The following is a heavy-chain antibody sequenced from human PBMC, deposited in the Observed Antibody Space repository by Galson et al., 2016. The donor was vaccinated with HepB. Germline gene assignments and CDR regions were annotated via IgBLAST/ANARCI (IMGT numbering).Heavy chain of an antibody. Sequence: SLRLSCAASGLTVSDYGTNWVRQAPGKGLEWVAFMWHDGSKTYYPDSLRGRFTISRDNSKNTLYLQMNTLRAEDTAVYYCANTYLNAFDIWGQGTKVTVSS. CDR3: ANTYLNAFDI. D-gene: IGHD2-2*01. V-gene: IGHV3-33*06. J-gene: IGHJ3*02. CDR1: GLTVSDYG. CDR2: MWHDGSKT.